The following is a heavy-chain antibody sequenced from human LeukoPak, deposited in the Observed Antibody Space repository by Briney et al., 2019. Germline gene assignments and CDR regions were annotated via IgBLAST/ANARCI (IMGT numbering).Heavy chain of an antibody. V-gene: IGHV4-31*03. CDR2: IYYSRST. CDR3: ARDSSYSSQI. CDR1: GGSISSGGYY. Sequence: SETLSLTCTVSGGSISSGGYYWSWIRQHPGKGLEWIGYIYYSRSTYYNPSLKSRVTISVDTSKNQFSLKLSSVTAADTAVYYCARDSSYSSQIWGQGTMVTVSS. D-gene: IGHD6-13*01. J-gene: IGHJ3*02.